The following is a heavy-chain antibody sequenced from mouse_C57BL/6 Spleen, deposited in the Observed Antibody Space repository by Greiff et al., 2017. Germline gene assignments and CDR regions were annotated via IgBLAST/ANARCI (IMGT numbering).Heavy chain of an antibody. J-gene: IGHJ2*01. CDR3: ARPTVVAYYCDY. Sequence: QVQLQQSGAELARPGASVKMSCKASGYTFTSYTMHWVKQRPGQGLEWIGYINPSSGYTKYNQKFKDKATLTADKSSSTAYMQLSSLTSEDSAVYYCARPTVVAYYCDYWGQGTTLTVSS. CDR2: INPSSGYT. D-gene: IGHD1-1*01. V-gene: IGHV1-4*01. CDR1: GYTFTSYT.